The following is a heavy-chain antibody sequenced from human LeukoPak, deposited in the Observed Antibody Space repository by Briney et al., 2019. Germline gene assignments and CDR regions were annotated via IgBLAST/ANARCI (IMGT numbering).Heavy chain of an antibody. V-gene: IGHV4-59*01. Sequence: PETLSLTCTVSGGSISSYYWSWIRQPPGKGLEWIGYIYYSGSTNYNPSLKSRVTISVDTSKNQFSLKLSSVTAADTAVYYCAGGDSSGYYYDLRGYYYYYMDVWGKGTTVTVSS. CDR2: IYYSGST. D-gene: IGHD3-22*01. J-gene: IGHJ6*03. CDR1: GGSISSYY. CDR3: AGGDSSGYYYDLRGYYYYYMDV.